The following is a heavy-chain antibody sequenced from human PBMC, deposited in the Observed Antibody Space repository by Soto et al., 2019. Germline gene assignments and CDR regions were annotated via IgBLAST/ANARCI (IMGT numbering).Heavy chain of an antibody. CDR1: GGTFSRYA. J-gene: IGHJ4*02. CDR3: ARVRLTRLRSAAGTEFDD. V-gene: IGHV1-69*13. D-gene: IGHD6-13*01. Sequence: SVKVSCPASGGTFSRYAISWVRQAPGQGLEWMGGIIPIFGTANYAQKFQGRVTITADESTSTAYMELSSLRSEDTAVYYCARVRLTRLRSAAGTEFDDWGQGNPVT. CDR2: IIPIFGTA.